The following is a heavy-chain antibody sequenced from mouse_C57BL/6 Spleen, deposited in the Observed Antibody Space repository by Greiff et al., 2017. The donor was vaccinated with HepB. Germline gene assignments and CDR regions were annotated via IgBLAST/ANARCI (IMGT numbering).Heavy chain of an antibody. J-gene: IGHJ2*01. V-gene: IGHV14-4*01. CDR3: TTDVDY. CDR2: IDPENGDT. CDR1: GFNIKDDY. Sequence: EVQVVESGAELVRPGASVKLSCTASGFNIKDDYMHWVKQRPEQGLEWIGGIDPENGDTEYASKFQGKATITADTSSNTAYLQLSSLTSEDTAVYYCTTDVDYWGQGTTLTVSS.